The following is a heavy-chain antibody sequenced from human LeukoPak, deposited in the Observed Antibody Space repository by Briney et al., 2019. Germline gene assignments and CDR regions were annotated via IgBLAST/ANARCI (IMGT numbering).Heavy chain of an antibody. CDR3: ARDFYGSGSYYNWFDP. V-gene: IGHV1-46*01. Sequence: GGSVKVSCKASGYTFTSYYMHWVRQAPGQGLEWMGIINPSGGSTSYAQKFQGRVTMTRDTSTSTVYMELSSLRSEDTAVYYCARDFYGSGSYYNWFDPWGQGTLVTVSS. CDR1: GYTFTSYY. CDR2: INPSGGST. J-gene: IGHJ5*02. D-gene: IGHD3-10*01.